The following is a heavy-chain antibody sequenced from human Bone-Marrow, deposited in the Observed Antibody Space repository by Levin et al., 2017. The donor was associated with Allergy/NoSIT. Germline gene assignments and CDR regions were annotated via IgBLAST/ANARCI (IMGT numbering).Heavy chain of an antibody. D-gene: IGHD6-19*01. CDR2: ISWDASTT. J-gene: IGHJ4*02. CDR3: AKDLSPRIAVTGNIEY. V-gene: IGHV3-43*01. Sequence: PGESLKISCAASGLTFNDYTMHWVRQAPQRGLEWVSLISWDASTTYYADSVRGRFTISRDNSKNALYLQMNSLTTEDTALYYCAKDLSPRIAVTGNIEYWGQATLVTVSS. CDR1: GLTFNDYT.